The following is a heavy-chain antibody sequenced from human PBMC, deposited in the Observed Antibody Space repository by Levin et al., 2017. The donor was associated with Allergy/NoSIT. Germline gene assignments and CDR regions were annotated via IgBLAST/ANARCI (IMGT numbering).Heavy chain of an antibody. V-gene: IGHV3-53*01. Sequence: GESLKISCAASGFTVSSNYMSWVRQAPGKGLEWVSVIYSGGSTYYADSVKGRFTISRDNSKNTLYLQMNSLRAEDTAVYYCASSGGSNDYWGQGTLVTVSS. CDR2: IYSGGST. CDR1: GFTVSSNY. J-gene: IGHJ4*02. D-gene: IGHD2-15*01. CDR3: ASSGGSNDY.